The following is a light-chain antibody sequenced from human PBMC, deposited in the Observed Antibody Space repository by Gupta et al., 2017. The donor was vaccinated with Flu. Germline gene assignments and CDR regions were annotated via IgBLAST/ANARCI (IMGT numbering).Light chain of an antibody. CDR3: LITYNGIRV. CDR2: ATN. CDR1: FGSVPEGHY. J-gene: IGLJ2*01. Sequence: VATQEPSVTVSPGGAVTLTCAFNFGSVPEGHYPYWFQQKAGQAPQTVIYATNNRHPWTPTRFSGSLLGGRAALTISDAQADDEADYFCLITYNGIRVFGGGTKVTVL. V-gene: IGLV7-46*01.